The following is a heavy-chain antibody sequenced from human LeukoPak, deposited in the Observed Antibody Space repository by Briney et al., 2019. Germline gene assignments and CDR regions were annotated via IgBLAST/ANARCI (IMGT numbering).Heavy chain of an antibody. J-gene: IGHJ4*02. CDR3: ARSPGDYGGPFDY. D-gene: IGHD4-23*01. V-gene: IGHV4-34*01. CDR1: GESLNGHY. CDR2: GSERGGT. Sequence: SETLSLTCAVYGESLNGHYWSWIRQSPGKGLEWIGEGSERGGTKFNPSLKSRVTISVDTSKNQFSLKLSSVTAADTAVYYCARSPGDYGGPFDYWGQGTLVSVSS.